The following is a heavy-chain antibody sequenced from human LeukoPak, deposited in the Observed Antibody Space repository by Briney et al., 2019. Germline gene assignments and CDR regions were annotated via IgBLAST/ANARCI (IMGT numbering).Heavy chain of an antibody. CDR3: ASTAAGTPALFDY. Sequence: SETLSLTCTVSGGSISSYYWSWIRQPPGKGLEWIGYIYYSGSTNYNPSLKSRVTISVDTSKNQFSLKLSSVTAADTAVYYCASTAAGTPALFDYWGQGTLVTDSS. CDR2: IYYSGST. CDR1: GGSISSYY. D-gene: IGHD6-13*01. J-gene: IGHJ4*02. V-gene: IGHV4-59*08.